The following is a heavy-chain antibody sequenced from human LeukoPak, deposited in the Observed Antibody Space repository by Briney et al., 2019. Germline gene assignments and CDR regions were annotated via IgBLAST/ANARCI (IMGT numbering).Heavy chain of an antibody. D-gene: IGHD2-2*01. J-gene: IGHJ3*02. CDR2: INHSGST. CDR1: GGSFSGYY. V-gene: IGHV4-34*01. Sequence: SETLSLTCAVYGGSFSGYYWSWIRQPPRKGLEWIGEINHSGSTNYNPSLTSRVTISVDTSKNQFSLKLSAVTAADTAVYYCARGRYQPLHARHDSFDIWGQGTMVTVSS. CDR3: ARGRYQPLHARHDSFDI.